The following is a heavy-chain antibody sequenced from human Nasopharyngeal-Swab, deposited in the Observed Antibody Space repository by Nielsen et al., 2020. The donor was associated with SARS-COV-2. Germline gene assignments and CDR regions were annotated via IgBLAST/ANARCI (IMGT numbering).Heavy chain of an antibody. J-gene: IGHJ6*03. CDR2: INPSGGST. V-gene: IGHV1-46*01. Sequence: SVNVSCKASGYTFTSYYMHWVRQAPGQGLEWMGIINPSGGSTSYAQKFQGRVTMTRDTSTSTVYMELSSLRSEDTAVYYCARDARIGYCSGGSCHFYYYYYMDVWGKGTTVTVS. D-gene: IGHD2-15*01. CDR1: GYTFTSYY. CDR3: ARDARIGYCSGGSCHFYYYYYMDV.